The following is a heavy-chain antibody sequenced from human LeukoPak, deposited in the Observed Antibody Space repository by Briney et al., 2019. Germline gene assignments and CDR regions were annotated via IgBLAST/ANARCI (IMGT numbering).Heavy chain of an antibody. CDR3: AKGGDILTFYFDY. Sequence: PGGSLRLSCAASGFTFDDYAMHWVRQAPGKGLEWVSGISWNSGSIGYVDSMKGRFTISRDNAKNSLYLQMNSLRAEDTALYYCAKGGDILTFYFDYWGQGTLVTVSS. CDR2: ISWNSGSI. V-gene: IGHV3-9*01. CDR1: GFTFDDYA. J-gene: IGHJ4*02. D-gene: IGHD3-9*01.